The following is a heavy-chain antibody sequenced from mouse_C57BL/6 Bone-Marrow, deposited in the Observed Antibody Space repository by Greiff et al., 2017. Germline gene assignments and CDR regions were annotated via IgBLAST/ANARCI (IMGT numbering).Heavy chain of an antibody. V-gene: IGHV2-2*01. CDR1: GFSLTSYG. D-gene: IGHD1-1*01. CDR2: IWSGGST. Sequence: QVQLKQSGPGLVQPSQSLSITCTVSGFSLTSYGVHWVRQSPGKGLEWLGVIWSGGSTDYNAAFISRLSISQDNSKSQVFFKMNRRQADDTAIYYCARNDWTGYGSSDYWYFDVRGTGTTVTVSS. J-gene: IGHJ1*03. CDR3: ARNDWTGYGSSDYWYFDV.